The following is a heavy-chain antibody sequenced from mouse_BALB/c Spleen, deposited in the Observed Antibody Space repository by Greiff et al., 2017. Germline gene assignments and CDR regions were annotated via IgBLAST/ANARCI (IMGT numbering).Heavy chain of an antibody. V-gene: IGHV14-3*02. CDR3: APYYYGSTDY. D-gene: IGHD1-1*01. J-gene: IGHJ2*01. CDR2: IDPANGNT. Sequence: EVMLVESGAELVKPGASVKLSCTASGFNIKDTYMHWVKQRPEQGLEWIGRIDPANGNTKYDPKFQGKATITADTSSNTAYLQLSSLTSEDTAVYYCAPYYYGSTDYWGQGTTLTVSS. CDR1: GFNIKDTY.